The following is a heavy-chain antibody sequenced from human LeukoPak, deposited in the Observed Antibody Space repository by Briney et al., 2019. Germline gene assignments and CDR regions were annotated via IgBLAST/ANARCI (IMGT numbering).Heavy chain of an antibody. J-gene: IGHJ4*02. CDR3: AKGPQLYSGYHPDY. CDR1: GFTFDDYA. D-gene: IGHD5-12*01. CDR2: ISWNSGSI. V-gene: IGHV3-9*01. Sequence: PGGSLRLSCAASGFTFDDYAMHWVRQAPGKGLEWVSGISWNSGSIDYADSVKGRFTISRDFSRNTVGLQMYSLRTEDTGIYYCAKGPQLYSGYHPDYWGQGTLVTVSS.